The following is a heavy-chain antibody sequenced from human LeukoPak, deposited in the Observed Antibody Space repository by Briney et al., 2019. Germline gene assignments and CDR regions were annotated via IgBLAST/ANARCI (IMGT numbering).Heavy chain of an antibody. CDR1: GGSFSGYY. Sequence: PSETLSLTCAVYGGSFSGYYWSWIRQPPGKGLEWIGEINHSGSTNYNPSLKSRVTISVDTSKNQFSLKLSSVTAADTAVYYCARDPYDFWSGYYWGFLYYGMDVWGQGTTVTVSS. CDR2: INHSGST. CDR3: ARDPYDFWSGYYWGFLYYGMDV. V-gene: IGHV4-34*01. J-gene: IGHJ6*02. D-gene: IGHD3-3*01.